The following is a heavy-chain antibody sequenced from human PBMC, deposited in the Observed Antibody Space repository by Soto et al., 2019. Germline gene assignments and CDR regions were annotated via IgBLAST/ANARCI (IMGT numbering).Heavy chain of an antibody. CDR1: GGTFSSYA. J-gene: IGHJ5*02. CDR3: ASSPIDVWGSYRHNNWFDP. CDR2: IIPIFGTA. V-gene: IGHV1-69*01. Sequence: QVQLVQSGAEVKKPGSSVKVSCKASGGTFSSYAISWVRQAPGQGLEWMGGIIPIFGTANYAQKFQGRVTITADESTSTAYMELSSLRSEDTAVYYCASSPIDVWGSYRHNNWFDPWGQGTLVTVSS. D-gene: IGHD3-16*02.